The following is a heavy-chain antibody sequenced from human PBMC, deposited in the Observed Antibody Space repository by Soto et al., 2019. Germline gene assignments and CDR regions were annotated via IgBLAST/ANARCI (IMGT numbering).Heavy chain of an antibody. V-gene: IGHV1-69*13. D-gene: IGHD3-10*01. CDR2: IIPIFGTA. CDR3: ARGAMVRGVIIPNWFDP. J-gene: IGHJ5*02. Sequence: GASVKVSCKASGGTFSSYAISWVRQAPGQGLEWMGGIIPIFGTANYAQKFQGRVTITADESTSTAYMELSSLRSEDTAVYYCARGAMVRGVIIPNWFDPWGQGTLMTV. CDR1: GGTFSSYA.